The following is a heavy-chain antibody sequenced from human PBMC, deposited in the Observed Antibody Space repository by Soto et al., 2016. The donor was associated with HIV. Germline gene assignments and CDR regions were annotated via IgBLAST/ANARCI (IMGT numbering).Heavy chain of an antibody. CDR2: IIPFLDTA. D-gene: IGHD5-12*01. V-gene: IGHV1-69*10. CDR3: AKIGGVDIVATDYYFDY. Sequence: QVQLVQSGAEVKRPGSSVKVSCKASGGFINYGISWVRQAPGQGLEWMGGIIPFLDTANYAQKFQGRVTITADKSSSTVYMELSSLRSEDTAVYYCAKIGGVDIVATDYYFDYWGQGTLVTVSS. CDR1: GGFINYG. J-gene: IGHJ4*02.